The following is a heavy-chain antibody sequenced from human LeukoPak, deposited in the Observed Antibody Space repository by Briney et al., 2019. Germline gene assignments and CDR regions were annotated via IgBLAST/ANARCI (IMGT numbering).Heavy chain of an antibody. D-gene: IGHD3-3*01. Sequence: PGGSLRLSCAASGFTVSSNYMSWVRQAPGKGLEWVSVIYRGGSTYYADSVKGRFTISRDNSKNTLYLQMNSLRAEDTAVYYCARGLTDYYDFWSGYYTGIYFDYWGQGTLVTVSS. CDR1: GFTVSSNY. V-gene: IGHV3-66*02. J-gene: IGHJ4*02. CDR2: IYRGGST. CDR3: ARGLTDYYDFWSGYYTGIYFDY.